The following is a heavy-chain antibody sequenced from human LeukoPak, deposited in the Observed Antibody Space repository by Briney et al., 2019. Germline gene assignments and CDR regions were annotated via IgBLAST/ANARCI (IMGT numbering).Heavy chain of an antibody. CDR1: GASFNSDDQY. CDR3: SRGLDSRKLGY. J-gene: IGHJ4*02. D-gene: IGHD3-22*01. CDR2: IHPSGML. Sequence: SEALSLTCTVSGASFNSDDQYWNWIRQSPGKGLEWIGSIHPSGMLYNNPSLESRVAMSRDTSKNQFSLNLNSVTAADTAVYFCSRGLDSRKLGYWGQGILVTVSS. V-gene: IGHV4-31*03.